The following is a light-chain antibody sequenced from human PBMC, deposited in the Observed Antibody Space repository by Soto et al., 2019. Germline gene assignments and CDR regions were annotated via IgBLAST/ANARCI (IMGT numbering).Light chain of an antibody. J-gene: IGKJ1*01. CDR2: GAS. Sequence: EIVLTQSPDTLSLSPAESASLSCRASQSVRSGRLAWSQPKPGKAPRLLIYGASNRATGIPDRLSGSGSGTDFTLPIRRLEPEDSAVYYCQQYGSSGTFGQGTKVDIK. CDR3: QQYGSSGT. CDR1: QSVRSGR. V-gene: IGKV3-20*01.